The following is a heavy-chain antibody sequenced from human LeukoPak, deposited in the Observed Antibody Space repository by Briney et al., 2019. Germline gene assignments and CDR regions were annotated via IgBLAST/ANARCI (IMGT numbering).Heavy chain of an antibody. D-gene: IGHD6-19*01. CDR1: GYTFTSYY. Sequence: GASVKVSCKASGYTFTSYYMHWVRQAPGQGLEGMGMINTSGGSTSYAQKFQGRVRMTRDMYTSTIYMELSSLRSEATAVYYCARAEGSGWYANWFDPWGQGTLVTVSS. V-gene: IGHV1-46*01. J-gene: IGHJ5*02. CDR2: INTSGGST. CDR3: ARAEGSGWYANWFDP.